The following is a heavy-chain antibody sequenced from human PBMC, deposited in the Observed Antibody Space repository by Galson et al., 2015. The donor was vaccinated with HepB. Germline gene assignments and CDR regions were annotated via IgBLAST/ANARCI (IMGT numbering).Heavy chain of an antibody. CDR1: GFTFSSYW. Sequence: SLRLSCAASGFTFSSYWMSWVRQAPGKGLEWVANIKQDGSEKYYVDSVKGRFTISRDNAKNSLYLQMNSLRAEDTAVYYCARGYYYDSSGPPFDYWGQGTLVTVSS. CDR3: ARGYYYDSSGPPFDY. V-gene: IGHV3-7*01. CDR2: IKQDGSEK. J-gene: IGHJ4*02. D-gene: IGHD3-22*01.